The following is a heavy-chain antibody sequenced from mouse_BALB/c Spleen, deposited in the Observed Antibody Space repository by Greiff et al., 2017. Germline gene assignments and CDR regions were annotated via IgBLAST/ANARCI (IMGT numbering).Heavy chain of an antibody. D-gene: IGHD2-3*01. CDR2: ISSGGGST. CDR3: ATLYLAY. CDR1: GFAFSSYD. J-gene: IGHJ3*01. Sequence: EVQLQESGGGLVKPGGSLKLSCAASGFAFSSYDMSWVRQTPEKRLEWVAYISSGGGSTYYPDTVKGRFTISRDNAKNTLYLQMSSLKSEDTAMYYCATLYLAYWGQGTLVTVSA. V-gene: IGHV5-12-1*01.